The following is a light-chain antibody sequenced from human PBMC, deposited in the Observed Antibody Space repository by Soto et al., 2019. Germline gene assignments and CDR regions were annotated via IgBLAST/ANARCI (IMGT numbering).Light chain of an antibody. V-gene: IGKV3-15*01. CDR1: QSVSTN. J-gene: IGKJ1*01. CDR3: QQYNSWPPWA. Sequence: EIVMTQSPATLSVSPGERATLSCRASQSVSTNLAWYQQKPGQAPRLLIYGASTRATDIPVRFSGSGSGTEFTLTISSLQSEDVAVYYCQQYNSWPPWALGQGTKVEI. CDR2: GAS.